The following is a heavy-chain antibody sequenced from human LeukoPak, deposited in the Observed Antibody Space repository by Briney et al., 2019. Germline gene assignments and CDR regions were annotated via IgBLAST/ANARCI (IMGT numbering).Heavy chain of an antibody. Sequence: EASVKVSRKASGYTFTSYYMHWVRQAPVQGLEWMGIINPSGGSTSYAQKYQGRVTMTRDTSTSTVYMELSSLRSEDTAVYYCARASKVYSYGSDYWGQGTLVTVSS. CDR1: GYTFTSYY. CDR2: INPSGGST. D-gene: IGHD5-18*01. V-gene: IGHV1-46*01. J-gene: IGHJ4*02. CDR3: ARASKVYSYGSDY.